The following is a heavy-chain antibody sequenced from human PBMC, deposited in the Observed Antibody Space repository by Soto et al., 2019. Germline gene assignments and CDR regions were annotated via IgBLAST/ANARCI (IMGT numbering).Heavy chain of an antibody. CDR3: ARGNYYYGMDV. Sequence: LSLTCTVSGGSLSSGDYYWRCIRQPPGKGLEWIGYIYYSGSTYYNPSLKSRVTISVDTSKNQFSLKLSSVTAADTAVYYCARGNYYYGMDVWGQGTTVTVYS. J-gene: IGHJ6*02. V-gene: IGHV4-30-4*01. CDR1: GGSLSSGDYY. CDR2: IYYSGST.